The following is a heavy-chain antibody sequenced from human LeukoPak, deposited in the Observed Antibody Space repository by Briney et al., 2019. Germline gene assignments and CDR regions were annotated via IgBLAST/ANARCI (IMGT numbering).Heavy chain of an antibody. CDR3: ARGFDY. CDR2: INQDGSEN. V-gene: IGHV3-7*04. J-gene: IGHJ4*02. CDR1: GFTFSSHW. Sequence: GGSLRLSCAASGFTFSSHWMSWVRQAPGKGLEWVTHINQDGSENYYVDSVKGRFTISRDNAKNSLYLQMNSLRAEDTAVYYCARGFDYWGQGTLVTVSS.